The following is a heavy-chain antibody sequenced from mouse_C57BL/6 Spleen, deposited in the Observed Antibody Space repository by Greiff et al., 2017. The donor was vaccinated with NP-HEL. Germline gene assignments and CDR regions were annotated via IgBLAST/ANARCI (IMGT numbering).Heavy chain of an antibody. Sequence: QVQLQQPGAELVKPGASVKLSCKASGYTFTSYWMHWVKQRPGRGLAWIGRIDPTRGGTKYNEKFKSKATLTVDKPSSTAYMQLSSLTSEDSAVYDCASGDYSNYLYDFDYWGQGTTLTVAS. CDR1: GYTFTSYW. D-gene: IGHD2-5*01. J-gene: IGHJ2*01. CDR2: IDPTRGGT. V-gene: IGHV1-72*01. CDR3: ASGDYSNYLYDFDY.